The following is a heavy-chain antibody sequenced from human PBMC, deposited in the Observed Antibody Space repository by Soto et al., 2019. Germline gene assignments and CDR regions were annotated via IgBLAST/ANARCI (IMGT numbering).Heavy chain of an antibody. Sequence: GGSLRLSCAASGFTFSDYYMSWIRQAPGKGLEWVSYISSSGSTIYYADSVKGRFTISRDNAKNSLYLQMNSLRAEDTAVYYCARAPKIQFLRRMDVWGKGTTVTVSS. J-gene: IGHJ6*04. CDR1: GFTFSDYY. CDR2: ISSSGSTI. CDR3: ARAPKIQFLRRMDV. V-gene: IGHV3-11*01.